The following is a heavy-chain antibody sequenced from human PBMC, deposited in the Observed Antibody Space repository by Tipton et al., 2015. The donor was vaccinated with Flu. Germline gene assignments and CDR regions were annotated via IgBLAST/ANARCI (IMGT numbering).Heavy chain of an antibody. CDR2: VYYSGST. CDR1: GVSLTSSSYY. D-gene: IGHD3-22*01. CDR3: ARVQGATYDSTDGTFMPQSYFGIGD. Sequence: LRLSCTVSGVSLTSSSYYWGWIRQPPGKGLEWIGSVYYSGSTYYNPSLKSRVTMPVDTSKNQFSLRLTSVTAADTAVYYCARVQGATYDSTDGTFMPQSYFGIGDWGQGTTINVSS. J-gene: IGHJ6*02. V-gene: IGHV4-39*07.